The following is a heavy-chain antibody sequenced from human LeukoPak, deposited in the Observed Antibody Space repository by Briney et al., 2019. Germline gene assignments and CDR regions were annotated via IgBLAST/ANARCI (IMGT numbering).Heavy chain of an antibody. Sequence: GGTLRLSCAASGFTFSSYAMTWVRQAPGKGLEWVSIISGSGGRTYYADSVKGRFTISRENSKNTLYLQMNSLRAEDTAVYYCAKVSRITMIVVVTPDAFDIWGQGTMVTVSS. CDR2: ISGSGGRT. V-gene: IGHV3-23*01. J-gene: IGHJ3*02. CDR1: GFTFSSYA. CDR3: AKVSRITMIVVVTPDAFDI. D-gene: IGHD3-22*01.